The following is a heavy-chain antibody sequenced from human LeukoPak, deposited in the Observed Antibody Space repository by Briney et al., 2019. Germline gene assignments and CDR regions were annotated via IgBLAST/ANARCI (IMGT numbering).Heavy chain of an antibody. Sequence: GASVKVSCKASAYTFTGYYMHWVRQAPGQGLEWMGWINPNSGSTNCAQKFQGRVTMTRDTSISRAYMELSRLRSANTAVYYCATRKAAAADYWGQGTLLTVSS. CDR2: INPNSGST. J-gene: IGHJ4*02. V-gene: IGHV1-2*02. CDR1: AYTFTGYY. CDR3: ATRKAAAADY. D-gene: IGHD6-13*01.